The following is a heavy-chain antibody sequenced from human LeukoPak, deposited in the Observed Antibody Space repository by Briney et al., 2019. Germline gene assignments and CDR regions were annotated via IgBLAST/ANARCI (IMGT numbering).Heavy chain of an antibody. CDR3: ARLKGYCRGGSCYSYYFDF. J-gene: IGHJ4*02. D-gene: IGHD2-15*01. Sequence: GGSLRLSCVASGFTFSNYWMHWVRQAPGKGLVWVSRINGDGSNTRYADSVQGRFTISRDNAKNRLVLQMNSLRVEDTAVYYCARLKGYCRGGSCYSYYFDFWGQGTLVTVSS. V-gene: IGHV3-74*01. CDR1: GFTFSNYW. CDR2: INGDGSNT.